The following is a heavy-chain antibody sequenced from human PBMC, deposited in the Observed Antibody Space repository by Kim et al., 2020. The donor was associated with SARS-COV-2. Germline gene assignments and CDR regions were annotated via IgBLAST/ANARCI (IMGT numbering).Heavy chain of an antibody. CDR3: AREVGFLLWFGESQYGMDV. CDR1: GGSFSGYY. Sequence: SETLSLTCAVYGGSFSGYYWSWIRQPPGKGLEWIGEINHSGSTNYNPSLKSRVTISVDTSKNQFSLKLSSVTAADTAVYYCAREVGFLLWFGESQYGMDVWGQGTTVTVSS. J-gene: IGHJ6*02. CDR2: INHSGST. D-gene: IGHD3-10*01. V-gene: IGHV4-34*01.